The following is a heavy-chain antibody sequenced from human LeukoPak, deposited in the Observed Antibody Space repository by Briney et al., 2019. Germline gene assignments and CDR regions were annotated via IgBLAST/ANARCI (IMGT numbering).Heavy chain of an antibody. CDR1: GYSFTSYW. D-gene: IGHD3-22*01. J-gene: IGHJ4*02. CDR3: ARVVWDYYDSSGHYFDY. V-gene: IGHV5-51*01. Sequence: GESVKISCKGSGYSFTSYWIGWVRQMPGKGLGWMGIIYPGDSDTRYDPSFQGQVTISADKSISTAYLQWSSLKASDTAMYYCARVVWDYYDSSGHYFDYWGQGTLVTVSS. CDR2: IYPGDSDT.